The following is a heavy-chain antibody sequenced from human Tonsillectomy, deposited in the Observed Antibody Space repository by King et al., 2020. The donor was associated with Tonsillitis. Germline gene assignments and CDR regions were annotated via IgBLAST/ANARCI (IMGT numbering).Heavy chain of an antibody. CDR2: VYASGNT. D-gene: IGHD3-22*01. CDR3: ARDRGDYYDNATYDPLYFDS. CDR1: GVSMRSTY. V-gene: IGHV4-4*07. J-gene: IGHJ4*02. Sequence: QLQESGPGLVKPSETLSLTCTVSGVSMRSTYWSWIRRPAGKGLEWIGRVYASGNTYHNPSLKSRVTLSIDTSKNQFSLRLSSVTAADTAVYYCARDRGDYYDNATYDPLYFDSWGQGTLVTVSS.